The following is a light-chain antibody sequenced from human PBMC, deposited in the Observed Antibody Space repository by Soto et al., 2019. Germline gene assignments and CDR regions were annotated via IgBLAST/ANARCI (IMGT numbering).Light chain of an antibody. CDR2: GAS. J-gene: IGKJ1*01. CDR3: QQYGSSPRT. CDR1: QSVSSSY. Sequence: EIVLTQSPGTLSLSPGERATLSCRASQSVSSSYLAWYQQKPGQAPRLLIYGASSRATGIPERFSGSGSGKDFTLTISRLEPEDFAVYYCQQYGSSPRTFGQGTKVEIK. V-gene: IGKV3-20*01.